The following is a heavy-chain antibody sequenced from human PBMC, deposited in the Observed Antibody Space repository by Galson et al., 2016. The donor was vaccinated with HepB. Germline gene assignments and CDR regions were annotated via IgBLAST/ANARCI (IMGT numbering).Heavy chain of an antibody. CDR1: GFSFSSYA. J-gene: IGHJ3*02. CDR3: AKKGYSSGKFDAFDI. CDR2: ISGDGTNK. D-gene: IGHD6-19*01. V-gene: IGHV3-30*18. Sequence: SLRLSCAASGFSFSSYAMHWVRQTPAKGLEWVAVISGDGTNKHYADSVKGRFTISRDNSKSTLYLQMSSLRADDTAVYSCAKKGYSSGKFDAFDIWGQGTVVTVSS.